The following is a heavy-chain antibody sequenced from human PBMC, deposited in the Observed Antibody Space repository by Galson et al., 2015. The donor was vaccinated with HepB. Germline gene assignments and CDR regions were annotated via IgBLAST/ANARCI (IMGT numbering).Heavy chain of an antibody. CDR1: GFTFSSYG. CDR2: ISYDGSNK. Sequence: SLRLSCAASGFTFSSYGMHWVRQAPGKGLEWVAVISYDGSNKYYADSVKGRFTISRDNSKNTLYLQMNSLRAEDTAVYYCAREMGVVPAAMKAMGGMDVWGQGTTVTVSS. V-gene: IGHV3-30*03. J-gene: IGHJ6*02. CDR3: AREMGVVPAAMKAMGGMDV. D-gene: IGHD2-2*01.